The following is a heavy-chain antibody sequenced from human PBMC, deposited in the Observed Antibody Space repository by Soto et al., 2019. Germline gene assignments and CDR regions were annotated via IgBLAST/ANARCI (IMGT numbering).Heavy chain of an antibody. J-gene: IGHJ4*02. V-gene: IGHV1-24*01. CDR2: LDPGAGEI. CDR1: GYTPTKLA. Sequence: XSVKVSCKVSGYTPTKLAIHWVRQAPGKGPEWMEGLDPGAGEIIYSQKFLGRVTMTEDTSSDTAYMELSSLRSEDTAVYYCATSCGDYYRVYLDFWGQGSMVTVSS. CDR3: ATSCGDYYRVYLDF. D-gene: IGHD3-10*01.